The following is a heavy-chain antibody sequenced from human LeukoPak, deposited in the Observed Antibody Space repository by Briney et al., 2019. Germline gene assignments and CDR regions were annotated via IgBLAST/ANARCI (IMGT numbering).Heavy chain of an antibody. V-gene: IGHV1-46*01. D-gene: IGHD2-2*02. J-gene: IGHJ6*02. CDR3: ARAGYCSSTSCYTVRAYYYYGMDV. Sequence: GASVKVSCKASGYTFTSYYMHWVRQAPGQGLEWMGIINPSGGSTSYAQTFQGRVTMTRDTSTSTVYVELSSLRSEDTAVYYCARAGYCSSTSCYTVRAYYYYGMDVWGQGTTVTVSS. CDR1: GYTFTSYY. CDR2: INPSGGST.